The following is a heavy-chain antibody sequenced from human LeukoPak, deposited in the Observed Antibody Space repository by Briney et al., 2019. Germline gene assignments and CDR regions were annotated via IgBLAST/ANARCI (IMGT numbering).Heavy chain of an antibody. CDR1: GYTFTSYG. V-gene: IGHV1-18*01. J-gene: IGHJ4*02. CDR2: ISAYNGNT. D-gene: IGHD3-9*01. Sequence: ASAKVSCKASGYTFTSYGISWVRQAPGQGLEWMGWISAYNGNTNYAQKLQGRVTMTTDTSTGTAYMELRSLRSDDTAVYYCARRYYDILTGYYNSIDYWGQGTLVIVSS. CDR3: ARRYYDILTGYYNSIDY.